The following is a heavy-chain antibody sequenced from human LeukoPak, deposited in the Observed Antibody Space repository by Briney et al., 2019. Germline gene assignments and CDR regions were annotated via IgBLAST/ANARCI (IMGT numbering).Heavy chain of an antibody. D-gene: IGHD4-17*01. CDR1: GYTFDENY. J-gene: IGHJ5*02. CDR2: INPNSGST. CDR3: VRGGELNGDYFPPYTCFDP. V-gene: IGHV1-2*02. Sequence: ASVKVSCQASGYTFDENYIHWVRQAPGQGLEWMGWINPNSGSTNYPQKFQGRVTMTRDTSVNTAYMELNRLTSDDTAVYYCVRGGELNGDYFPPYTCFDPWGQGALVTVSS.